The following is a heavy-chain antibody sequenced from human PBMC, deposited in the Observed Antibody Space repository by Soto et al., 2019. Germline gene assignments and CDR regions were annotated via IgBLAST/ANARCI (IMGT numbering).Heavy chain of an antibody. J-gene: IGHJ6*03. D-gene: IGHD3-16*01. V-gene: IGHV4-59*01. Sequence: QVQLQESGPGLVKPSETLSLTCTVSGGSISSYYWGWIRQPPGKGLEWIGYIYYSGRTNYNPSLKSRVTTSVETSKNQFSLKLSSVTAADTAVYYCARGVRFDYYYYMDVWGKGTTVTVSS. CDR1: GGSISSYY. CDR2: IYYSGRT. CDR3: ARGVRFDYYYYMDV.